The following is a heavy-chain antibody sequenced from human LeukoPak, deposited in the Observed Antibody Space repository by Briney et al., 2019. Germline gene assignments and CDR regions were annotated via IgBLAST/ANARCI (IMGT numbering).Heavy chain of an antibody. CDR1: GFTFSSYG. Sequence: GGSLRLSCAASGFTFSSYGMHWVRQAPGKGLEWLAVISYDGSNKYYADSVKGRFTISRDNSKNTLYLQMNSLRAEDTAVYYCAKDLYSGYDSPIDYWGQGTLVTVSS. D-gene: IGHD5-12*01. J-gene: IGHJ4*02. V-gene: IGHV3-30*18. CDR3: AKDLYSGYDSPIDY. CDR2: ISYDGSNK.